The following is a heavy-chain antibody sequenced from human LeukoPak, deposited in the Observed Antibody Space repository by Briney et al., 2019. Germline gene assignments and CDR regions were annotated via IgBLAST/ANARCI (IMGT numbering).Heavy chain of an antibody. CDR3: ARVGGISTPDY. J-gene: IGHJ4*02. CDR1: GFTFGSYG. V-gene: IGHV3-48*02. D-gene: IGHD3-10*01. CDR2: ISSSSTI. Sequence: PGGSLRLSCAASGFTFGSYGMNWVRQAPGKGLEWVSYISSSSTIYYADSVKGRFTISRDNAKNSLYLQMNSLRDEDTAVYYCARVGGISTPDYWGQGTLVTVSS.